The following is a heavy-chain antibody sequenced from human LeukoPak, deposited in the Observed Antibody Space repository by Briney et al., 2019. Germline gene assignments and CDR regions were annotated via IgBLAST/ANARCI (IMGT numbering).Heavy chain of an antibody. J-gene: IGHJ6*03. Sequence: SETLSLTCTVSGGSISSYYWRWIRQPAGKGLEWIGRIYTSGSTNYNPSLKSRVTMSVDTSKNQFSLKLSSVTAADTAVYYCARDQYDYYGSGSLPGYMDVWGKGTTVTVSS. D-gene: IGHD3-10*01. CDR2: IYTSGST. V-gene: IGHV4-4*07. CDR1: GGSISSYY. CDR3: ARDQYDYYGSGSLPGYMDV.